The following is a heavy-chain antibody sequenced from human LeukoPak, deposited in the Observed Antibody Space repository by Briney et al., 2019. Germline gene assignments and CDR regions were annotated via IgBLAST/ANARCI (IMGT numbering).Heavy chain of an antibody. Sequence: SETLSLTCAVYGGSFSGYYWSWIRQPPAKGLEWIGEINHSGSTNYNPSLKSRVTISVDTSKNQFSLKLSSVTAADTAVYYCARRATNSRITMVRGVIVAANNHHFDYWGQGTLVTVSS. CDR2: INHSGST. CDR1: GGSFSGYY. CDR3: ARRATNSRITMVRGVIVAANNHHFDY. D-gene: IGHD3-10*01. J-gene: IGHJ4*02. V-gene: IGHV4-34*01.